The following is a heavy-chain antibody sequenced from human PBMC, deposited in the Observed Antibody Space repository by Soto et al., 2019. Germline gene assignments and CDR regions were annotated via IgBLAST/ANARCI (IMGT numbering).Heavy chain of an antibody. CDR2: ISGYNGNT. Sequence: ASVKVSCKTSGYSFTTYGISWVRQAPGQGLEWMGWISGYNGNTNYAQNLQGRVTVTTDTSTSTAYMELRSLRSDDTAVYYCAREGPAPYYYYGMDVWGQGSTVTVSS. J-gene: IGHJ6*02. V-gene: IGHV1-18*01. CDR1: GYSFTTYG. CDR3: AREGPAPYYYYGMDV.